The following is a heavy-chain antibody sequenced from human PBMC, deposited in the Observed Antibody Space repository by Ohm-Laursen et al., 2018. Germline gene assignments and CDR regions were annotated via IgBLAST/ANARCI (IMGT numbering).Heavy chain of an antibody. V-gene: IGHV3-33*05. CDR3: ARRITLNGIDV. Sequence: SLRLSCTASGFIFSNYGMHWVRQAPGKGLEWVAVISYDGSNKYYADSVKGRFTISRDNSKNTLYLQMNSLRAEDTAVYYCARRITLNGIDVWGQGTTVTVS. J-gene: IGHJ6*02. CDR1: GFIFSNYG. D-gene: IGHD3-10*01. CDR2: ISYDGSNK.